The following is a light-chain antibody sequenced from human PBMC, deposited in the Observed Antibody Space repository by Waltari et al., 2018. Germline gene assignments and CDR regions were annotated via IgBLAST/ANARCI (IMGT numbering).Light chain of an antibody. CDR3: ETWDTNSRV. Sequence: QPVLTQSSSASASLGSSVKLTCTLSRGHSTKIIAWHQQQPGKAPRYLMKVEGSGTYNKGSEVSDRFSGSSSGADRYLTISNLQSEDEAEYYCETWDTNSRVFGGGTKLTVL. V-gene: IGLV4-60*03. J-gene: IGLJ3*02. CDR2: VEGSGTY. CDR1: RGHSTKI.